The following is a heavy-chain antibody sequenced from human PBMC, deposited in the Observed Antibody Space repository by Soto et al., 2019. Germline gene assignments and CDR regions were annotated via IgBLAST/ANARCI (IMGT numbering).Heavy chain of an antibody. CDR1: GVTFSSYA. J-gene: IGHJ4*02. D-gene: IGHD3-3*01. V-gene: IGHV3-23*01. Sequence: GGSLRLSCAASGVTFSSYAMSWVRQAPGKGLEWVSAISGSGGSTYYADSVKGRFTISRDNSKNTLYLQMNSLRAEDTAVYYCAKDDEYDFWSGFFHYWGQGTLVTVSS. CDR2: ISGSGGST. CDR3: AKDDEYDFWSGFFHY.